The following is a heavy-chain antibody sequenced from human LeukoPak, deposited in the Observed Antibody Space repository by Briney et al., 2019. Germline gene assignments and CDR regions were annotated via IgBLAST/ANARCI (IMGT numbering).Heavy chain of an antibody. CDR1: GYSLTELS. CDR3: SLHYFDSSGYFEA. J-gene: IGHJ4*02. D-gene: IGHD3-22*01. V-gene: IGHV1-24*01. CDR2: VDPEEGET. Sequence: ASVKVSCKVSGYSLTELSMHWVRQAPGKGLEWTGVVDPEEGETIYAEKFQGRVTMTEDTLTDTAYMALSSLRSEDTAVYFCSLHYFDSSGYFEAWGQGTLVSVSS.